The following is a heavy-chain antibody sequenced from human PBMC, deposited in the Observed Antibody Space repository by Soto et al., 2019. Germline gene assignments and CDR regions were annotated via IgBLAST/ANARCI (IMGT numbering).Heavy chain of an antibody. Sequence: EVQLVESGGGLVQPGGSLKLSCAASGFTFSGSAMHWVRQASGKGLEWVGRIRSKANSYATAYAASVKGRFTISRDDSKNTAYLQMNSLKTEDTAVYYCTRPLYSSGWYSDYWGQGTLVTVSS. CDR1: GFTFSGSA. D-gene: IGHD6-19*01. CDR2: IRSKANSYAT. J-gene: IGHJ4*02. CDR3: TRPLYSSGWYSDY. V-gene: IGHV3-73*02.